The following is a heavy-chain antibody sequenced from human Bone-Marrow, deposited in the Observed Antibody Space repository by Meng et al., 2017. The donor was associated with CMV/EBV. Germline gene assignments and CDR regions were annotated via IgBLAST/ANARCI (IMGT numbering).Heavy chain of an antibody. CDR3: AKGAKWAAAGIFVVDY. CDR2: ISYDGTNK. V-gene: IGHV3-30*18. Sequence: SGFIFGNYRMHWVRQAPGKGLEWVAVISYDGTNKYYVDSVKGRFTISRDNSKSTLYLQMSSLRTEDTAVYYCAKGAKWAAAGIFVVDYWGQGTLVTVSS. CDR1: GFIFGNYR. J-gene: IGHJ4*02. D-gene: IGHD6-13*01.